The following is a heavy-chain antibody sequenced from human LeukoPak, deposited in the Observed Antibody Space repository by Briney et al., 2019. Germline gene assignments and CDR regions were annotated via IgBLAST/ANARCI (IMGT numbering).Heavy chain of an antibody. J-gene: IGHJ4*02. CDR2: INDDGSDT. D-gene: IGHD1-1*01. Sequence: LGGSLRLSCAASGFIFSSYWMHWVRQVPGKRPVWVSRINDDGSDTIYADSVRGRFTISRDNSKNTLYLQMNSLRAEDTAVYYCTTAPGTVDYWGQGTLVTVSS. CDR3: TTAPGTVDY. V-gene: IGHV3-74*01. CDR1: GFIFSSYW.